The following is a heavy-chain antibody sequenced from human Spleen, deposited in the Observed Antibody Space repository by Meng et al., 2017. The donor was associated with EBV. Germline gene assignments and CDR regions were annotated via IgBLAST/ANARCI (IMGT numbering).Heavy chain of an antibody. Sequence: QVQLVQSGAEVKKPGASVKVSCKASGYTFTTYYMHWVRQAPGQRLEWMGIINPSGSTSYAQKFQGRVSMTRDTSTSTVYMELSSLRSEDTAVYYCARGANWGPDYFDYWGQGTLVTVSA. CDR1: GYTFTTYY. D-gene: IGHD7-27*01. V-gene: IGHV1-46*01. J-gene: IGHJ4*02. CDR3: ARGANWGPDYFDY. CDR2: INPSGST.